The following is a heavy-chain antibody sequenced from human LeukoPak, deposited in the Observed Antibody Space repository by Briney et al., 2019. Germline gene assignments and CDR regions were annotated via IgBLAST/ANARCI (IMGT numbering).Heavy chain of an antibody. CDR1: GGSFSGYY. J-gene: IGHJ6*03. Sequence: SETLSLTCAVYGGSFSGYYWSWIHQPPGKGLEWIGEINHSGSTNYNPSLKSRVTISVDTSKNQFSLKLSSVTAADTAVYYCARRIYYYYYYMDVWGKGTTVTISS. CDR2: INHSGST. CDR3: ARRIYYYYYYMDV. V-gene: IGHV4-34*01. D-gene: IGHD2-15*01.